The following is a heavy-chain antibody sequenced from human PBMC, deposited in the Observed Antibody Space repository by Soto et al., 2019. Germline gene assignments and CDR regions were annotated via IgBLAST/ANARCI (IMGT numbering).Heavy chain of an antibody. J-gene: IGHJ4*02. D-gene: IGHD4-17*01. Sequence: QVQLQESGPGLVKPSETLSLTCAVSGGSLTGQHWSWIRQPPGKGLEWIGQIVTSWIARYNPSLQSRVAISRVASKKHFALGLRSVTAADAAVYYCASYIEGNGGRGSWGQGHRVTVSS. CDR1: GGSLTGQH. CDR2: IVTSWIA. CDR3: ASYIEGNGGRGS. V-gene: IGHV4-4*09.